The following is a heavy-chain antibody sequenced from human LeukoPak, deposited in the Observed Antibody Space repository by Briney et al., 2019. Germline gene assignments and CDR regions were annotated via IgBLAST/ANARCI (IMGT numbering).Heavy chain of an antibody. Sequence: PGGSLRLSCAASGFTFDDYAMHWVRQAPGKGLEWVSGISWNSGSIGYADSVKGRFTISRDNAKNSLYLQTNSLRAEDTALYYCAKCRQYTSVCFFDYWGQGTLVTVSS. CDR1: GFTFDDYA. CDR3: AKCRQYTSVCFFDY. CDR2: ISWNSGSI. D-gene: IGHD6-19*01. J-gene: IGHJ4*02. V-gene: IGHV3-9*01.